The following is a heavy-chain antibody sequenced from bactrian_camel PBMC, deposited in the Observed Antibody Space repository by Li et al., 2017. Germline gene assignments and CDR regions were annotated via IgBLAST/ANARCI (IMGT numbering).Heavy chain of an antibody. CDR3: ATESSWRSYCTIFA. Sequence: QLVESGGGSVQAGGSLRLSCAASGFTFDDHDMGWFRQAHGDGCELVSTISSERSTYYAGSVKGRFTISRDNAKKAVYLEMNSLKPEDTGVYYCATESSWRSYCTIFAGGRGTQVTVS. D-gene: IGHD1*01. V-gene: IGHV3S63*01. CDR2: TISSERST. J-gene: IGHJ4*01. CDR1: GFTFDDHD.